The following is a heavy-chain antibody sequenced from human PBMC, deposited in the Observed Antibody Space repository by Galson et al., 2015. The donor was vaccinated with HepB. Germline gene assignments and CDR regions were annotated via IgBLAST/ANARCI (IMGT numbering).Heavy chain of an antibody. Sequence: SLRLSCAASGFTFSSYGMHWVRQAPGKGLEWVAVIWYDGSNKYYADSVKGRFTISRDNSKNTLYLQMNSLRAEDTAVYYCAKDERDYYGMDVWGQGTTVTVSS. J-gene: IGHJ6*02. CDR1: GFTFSSYG. CDR3: AKDERDYYGMDV. V-gene: IGHV3-33*06. CDR2: IWYDGSNK.